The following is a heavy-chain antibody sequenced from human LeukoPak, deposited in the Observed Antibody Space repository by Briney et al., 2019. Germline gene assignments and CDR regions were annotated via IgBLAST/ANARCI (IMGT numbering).Heavy chain of an antibody. CDR1: GFTFSSYA. D-gene: IGHD3-10*01. V-gene: IGHV3-23*01. CDR2: ISGSGGST. Sequence: GGSLRLSCAASGFTFSSYAMSWVRQAPGKGLEWVSAISGSGGSTYYADSVKGRFTISRDNSKNTLYLQMNSLRAEDTAVYYCANVVNYGSGTDYWGQGTLVTVSS. J-gene: IGHJ4*02. CDR3: ANVVNYGSGTDY.